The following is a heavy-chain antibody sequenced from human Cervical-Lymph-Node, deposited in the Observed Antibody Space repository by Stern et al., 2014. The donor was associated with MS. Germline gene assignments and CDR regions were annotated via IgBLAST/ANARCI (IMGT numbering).Heavy chain of an antibody. D-gene: IGHD1-1*01. CDR2: ISGSGDKT. CDR1: GFSFSIYA. Sequence: EVQLVESGGGLVQPGGSLRLSCAASGFSFSIYAMSWVRQAPGKGLEWVSAISGSGDKTSYADSEKGRFTISRDNSKNTLYLHMNSLRAEDTAVYYCAATAGTTGTFYYYGMDVWGQGTTVTVSS. J-gene: IGHJ6*02. V-gene: IGHV3-23*04. CDR3: AATAGTTGTFYYYGMDV.